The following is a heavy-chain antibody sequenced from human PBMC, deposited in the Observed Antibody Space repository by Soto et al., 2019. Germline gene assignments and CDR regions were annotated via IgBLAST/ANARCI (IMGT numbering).Heavy chain of an antibody. CDR3: ARRYGGGFDY. Sequence: QVQLLESGPGLVKPSETLSLTCTVSGGSISSYYWSWIRQPPGKGLEWIGYIYSSGRTNYNPSLKRRVTISVDTSKNQFSLKLSSVTAADTAVYYWARRYGGGFDYWGQGPLVTVSS. D-gene: IGHD3-10*01. CDR1: GGSISSYY. J-gene: IGHJ4*02. V-gene: IGHV4-59*08. CDR2: IYSSGRT.